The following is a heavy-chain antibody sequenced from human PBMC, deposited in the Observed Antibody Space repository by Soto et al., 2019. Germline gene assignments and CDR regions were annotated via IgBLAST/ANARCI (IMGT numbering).Heavy chain of an antibody. CDR3: ARLGALPLWFGELQSNWFDP. J-gene: IGHJ5*02. CDR1: GVSFSGYY. Sequence: SETLSLTCAVYGVSFSGYYWSWIRQPPGEGLEWIGEINHSGSTNYNPSLKSRVTISVDTSKNQFSLKLSSVTAADTAVYYCARLGALPLWFGELQSNWFDPWGQGTLVTVSS. V-gene: IGHV4-34*01. CDR2: INHSGST. D-gene: IGHD3-10*01.